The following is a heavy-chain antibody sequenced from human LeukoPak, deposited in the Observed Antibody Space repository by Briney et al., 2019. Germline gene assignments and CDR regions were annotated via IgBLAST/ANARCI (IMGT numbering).Heavy chain of an antibody. Sequence: SGRSLSLSCAASGFTFDDYAMHWVRQAPGKGPEWVSGISWNSGGIGYADSVKGRFTISRDNAKNSLYLQMNSLRAEDMALYYCVKSSNYDILTGDFGYWRQGTLVTVSS. CDR2: ISWNSGGI. D-gene: IGHD3-9*01. J-gene: IGHJ4*02. CDR3: VKSSNYDILTGDFGY. CDR1: GFTFDDYA. V-gene: IGHV3-9*03.